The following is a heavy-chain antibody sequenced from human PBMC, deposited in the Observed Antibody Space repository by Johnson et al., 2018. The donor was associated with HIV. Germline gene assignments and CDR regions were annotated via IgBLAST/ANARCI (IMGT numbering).Heavy chain of an antibody. D-gene: IGHD6-13*01. J-gene: IGHJ3*02. CDR1: GFTFSSYA. V-gene: IGHV3-13*01. Sequence: VQLVESGGGLVQPGGSLRLSCAASGFTFSSYAMSWVRQAPGKGLEWVSAIGTAGDTYYPGSVKGRFTISRENAKNSLYLQMNSLRAGDTAVYYCARSLSSSWYEGAFDIWGQGTMVTVSS. CDR2: IGTAGDT. CDR3: ARSLSSSWYEGAFDI.